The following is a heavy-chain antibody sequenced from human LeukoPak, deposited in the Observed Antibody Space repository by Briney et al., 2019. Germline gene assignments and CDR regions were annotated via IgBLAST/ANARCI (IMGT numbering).Heavy chain of an antibody. CDR1: GFTVSSNY. V-gene: IGHV3-53*01. J-gene: IGHJ4*02. CDR3: ARDFDQGSYYFDY. Sequence: GGSLRLSCAASGFTVSSNYMSWVRQAPGKGLEWVSVIYSGGSTYYADSVKGRFTISRDYSKNTLYHQMNSLRAEDTAVYYCARDFDQGSYYFDYWGQGTLVTVSS. D-gene: IGHD3-9*01. CDR2: IYSGGST.